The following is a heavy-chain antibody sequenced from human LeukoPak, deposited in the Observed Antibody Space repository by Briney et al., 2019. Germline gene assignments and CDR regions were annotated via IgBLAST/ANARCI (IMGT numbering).Heavy chain of an antibody. Sequence: WASVKVSCKVSGYTLTELSMHWVRQAPGKGLEWMGGFDPEDGETIYAQKFQGRVTMTEDTSTDTAYMELSSLRSEDTAVYYCATDFGTAAQGLEAFDYWGQGTLVTVSS. CDR3: ATDFGTAAQGLEAFDY. CDR2: FDPEDGET. J-gene: IGHJ4*02. D-gene: IGHD6-13*01. V-gene: IGHV1-24*01. CDR1: GYTLTELS.